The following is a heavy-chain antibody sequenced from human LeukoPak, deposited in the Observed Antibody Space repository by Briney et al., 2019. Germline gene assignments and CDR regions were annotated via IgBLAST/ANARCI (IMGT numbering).Heavy chain of an antibody. CDR1: GFTSSSYA. CDR2: ISYDGSNK. J-gene: IGHJ6*02. CDR3: ASVHIRQSYYYYYGMDV. V-gene: IGHV3-30-3*01. Sequence: PGGSLRLSCAASGFTSSSYAMHWVRQAPGKGLEWVAVISYDGSNKYYADSVKGRFTISRDNSKNTLYLQMNSLRAEDTAVYYCASVHIRQSYYYYYGMDVWGQGTTVTVSS. D-gene: IGHD2-21*01.